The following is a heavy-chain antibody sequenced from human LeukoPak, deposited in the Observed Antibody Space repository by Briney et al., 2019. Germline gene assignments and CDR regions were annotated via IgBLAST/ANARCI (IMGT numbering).Heavy chain of an antibody. V-gene: IGHV1-18*01. CDR2: ISAFNGNT. Sequence: ASVKVSCKASGYTVTSSGTSWVPQAPGQGLEWRGWISAFNGNTNSAQKLQGRVTMTTDTSTSTAYMELRSLRSDDTAVYYCARITMVRGVIITSPYFDYWGQGTLVTVSS. J-gene: IGHJ4*02. D-gene: IGHD3-10*01. CDR1: GYTVTSSG. CDR3: ARITMVRGVIITSPYFDY.